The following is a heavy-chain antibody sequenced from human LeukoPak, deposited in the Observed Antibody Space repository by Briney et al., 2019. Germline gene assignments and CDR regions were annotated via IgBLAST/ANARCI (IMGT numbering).Heavy chain of an antibody. CDR2: ISSSGSTK. D-gene: IGHD2/OR15-2a*01. V-gene: IGHV3-48*01. Sequence: GGSLRLSCGASGVTFSSYSMNWVRQAPGKGLEWVSYISSSGSTKYYADSVKGRFTISRDNARNSLYLQMNSLRAEDTAVYFCARGGLSIMGYWGQGTLVTVSS. CDR3: ARGGLSIMGY. CDR1: GVTFSSYS. J-gene: IGHJ4*02.